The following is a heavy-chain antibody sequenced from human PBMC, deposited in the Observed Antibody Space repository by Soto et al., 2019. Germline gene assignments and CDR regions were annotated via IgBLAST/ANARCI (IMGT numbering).Heavy chain of an antibody. CDR1: GGTFSSYA. V-gene: IGHV1-69*01. D-gene: IGHD6-13*01. CDR3: ARDRIAGSKYYYGMDV. Sequence: QVQLVQSGAEVKKPGSSVRVSCKASGGTFSSYAISWVRQAPGQGLEWMGGIIPIFGTENYAQKFQGRVTITADESTSTAYMALSSLRSEDTAVYYCARDRIAGSKYYYGMDVWGQGTTVTVSS. CDR2: IIPIFGTE. J-gene: IGHJ6*02.